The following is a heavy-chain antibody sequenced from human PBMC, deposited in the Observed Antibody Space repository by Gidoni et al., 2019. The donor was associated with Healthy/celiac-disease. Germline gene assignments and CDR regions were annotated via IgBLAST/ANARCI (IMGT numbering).Heavy chain of an antibody. D-gene: IGHD3-22*01. CDR3: ASLPPYYYDSSGYY. CDR2: ISSSSSYI. CDR1: GFTFGSYS. Sequence: EVQLMESGGGLVKPGGSLRHYCAAPGFTFGSYSMNWVRQAPGKGLAWVSSISSSSSYIYYANSVKGRFTVSRDNAKNSLFLQMTSLRAEVTAVYYCASLPPYYYDSSGYYWGQGTLVTVSS. V-gene: IGHV3-21*01. J-gene: IGHJ4*02.